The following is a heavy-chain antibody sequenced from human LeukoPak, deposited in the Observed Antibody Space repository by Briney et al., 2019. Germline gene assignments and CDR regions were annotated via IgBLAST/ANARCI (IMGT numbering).Heavy chain of an antibody. D-gene: IGHD3-10*01. V-gene: IGHV4-34*01. CDR1: GGSFSGYY. CDR3: ASYRTNYYGSGSDRYYYYMDV. J-gene: IGHJ6*03. Sequence: PSETLSLTCAVYGGSFSGYYWSWIRQPPGKGLEWIGEINHSGSTNYNPSLKSRVTISVDTSKNQFSLKLSSVTAADTAVYYCASYRTNYYGSGSDRYYYYMDVWGKGTTVTISS. CDR2: INHSGST.